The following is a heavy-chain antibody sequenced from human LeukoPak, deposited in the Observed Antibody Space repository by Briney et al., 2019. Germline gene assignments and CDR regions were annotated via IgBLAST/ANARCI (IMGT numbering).Heavy chain of an antibody. V-gene: IGHV4-59*01. D-gene: IGHD2-2*01. J-gene: IGHJ6*04. CDR1: GVSISSYY. Sequence: SETLSLTCTASGVSISSYYWSWIRQPPGKGLEWIGYIYYSGSTNYNPSLKSRVTISVDTSKNQFSLKLSSVTAADTAVYYCARDSLVVVPAASHYYYYGMDVWGKGTTVTVSS. CDR2: IYYSGST. CDR3: ARDSLVVVPAASHYYYYGMDV.